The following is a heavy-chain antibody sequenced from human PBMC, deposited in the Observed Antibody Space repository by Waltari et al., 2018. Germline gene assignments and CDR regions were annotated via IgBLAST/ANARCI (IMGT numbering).Heavy chain of an antibody. V-gene: IGHV3-7*01. CDR2: IKKDGSTK. CDR1: GFTFSTYW. Sequence: EVQLVESGGGLVQPGGSLRLSCAASGFTFSTYWMGWVRQAPGKGLGWVANIKKDGSTKYYVDSVKGRFTISRDNAKNSLYLQMNSLRAEDTAVYYCGRDRGWRQHDYWGQGTLVTVSS. CDR3: GRDRGWRQHDY. J-gene: IGHJ4*02. D-gene: IGHD5-12*01.